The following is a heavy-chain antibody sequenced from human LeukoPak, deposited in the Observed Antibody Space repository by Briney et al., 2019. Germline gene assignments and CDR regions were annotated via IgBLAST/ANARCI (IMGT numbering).Heavy chain of an antibody. D-gene: IGHD3-22*01. V-gene: IGHV3-30-3*01. CDR2: ISYDGSNK. CDR1: GFTFSSYA. Sequence: GGSLRLSCAASGFTFSSYAMHWVRQAPGKGLEWVALISYDGSNKCYADSVKGRFTISRDNSKNTLYLQMNNLRAEDTAVYYCARGTYYYDSSGEGGAFDIWGQGTMVTVSS. J-gene: IGHJ3*02. CDR3: ARGTYYYDSSGEGGAFDI.